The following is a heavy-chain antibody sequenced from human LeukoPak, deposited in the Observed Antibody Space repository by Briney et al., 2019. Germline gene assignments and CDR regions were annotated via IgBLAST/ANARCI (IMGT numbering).Heavy chain of an antibody. CDR2: IHYTGST. CDR3: ARLHALGAEEFDP. V-gene: IGHV4-59*12. J-gene: IGHJ5*02. CDR1: GFTFRTYA. D-gene: IGHD3-16*01. Sequence: GSLRLSCAASGFTFRTYAMSWVRQAPGKGLEWIGYIHYTGSTNYNPSLNSRITMSVDTPNNQFSLRLTSVTATDTAVYYCARLHALGAEEFDPWGQGALVTVSS.